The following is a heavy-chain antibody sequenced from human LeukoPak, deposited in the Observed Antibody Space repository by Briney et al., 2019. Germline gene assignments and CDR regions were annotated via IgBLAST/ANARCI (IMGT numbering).Heavy chain of an antibody. Sequence: PSETLSLTCTVSGGSISSYYWSWIRQPPGKGLEWIGYIYYSGSTNYNPSLKSRVTISVDTSKNQFSLKLSSVTAADTAVYYCARLWLVRTPRAFDIWGQGTMVTVSS. CDR2: IYYSGST. V-gene: IGHV4-59*08. CDR1: GGSISSYY. CDR3: ARLWLVRTPRAFDI. D-gene: IGHD3-9*01. J-gene: IGHJ3*02.